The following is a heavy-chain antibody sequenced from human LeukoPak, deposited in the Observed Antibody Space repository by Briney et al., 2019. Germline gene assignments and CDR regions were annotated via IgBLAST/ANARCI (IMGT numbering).Heavy chain of an antibody. CDR2: IYYSETT. CDR3: ASYVFITGSHFDS. CDR1: GGSISSTTYY. J-gene: IGHJ4*02. Sequence: SETLSLTCTLSGGSISSTTYYWGWIRQPPGKGLEWIESIYYSETTHYNPSLKSRVTISVDTSKNQFSLKLSSVTAADTALYYCASYVFITGSHFDSWGQGTLVTVSS. V-gene: IGHV4-39*01. D-gene: IGHD3-22*01.